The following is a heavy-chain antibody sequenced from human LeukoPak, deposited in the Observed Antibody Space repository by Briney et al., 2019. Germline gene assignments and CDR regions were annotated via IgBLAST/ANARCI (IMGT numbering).Heavy chain of an antibody. CDR1: GFAVSSNY. Sequence: GGSLRLSCAASGFAVSSNYMSWVRQAPGKGLEWVSVIYSGGSTYYADSVKGRFTISRDNSKNTLYLQMNSLRAEDTAVYYCAGGITMVREVRDVWGQGTTVTVSS. J-gene: IGHJ6*02. CDR2: IYSGGST. V-gene: IGHV3-53*01. D-gene: IGHD3-10*01. CDR3: AGGITMVREVRDV.